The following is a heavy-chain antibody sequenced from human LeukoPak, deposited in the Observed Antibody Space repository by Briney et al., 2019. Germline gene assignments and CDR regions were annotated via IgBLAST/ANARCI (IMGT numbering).Heavy chain of an antibody. CDR2: IIPILGIA. D-gene: IGHD5-12*01. CDR1: GGTFSSYA. J-gene: IGHJ4*02. CDR3: ARDSGYDSGSVTYVDY. Sequence: ASVKVSCKASGGTFSSYAISWVRQAPGQGLEWMGRIIPILGIANYAQKFQGRVTITADKSTSTAYMELGSLRSEDTAVYYCARDSGYDSGSVTYVDYWGQGTLVTVSS. V-gene: IGHV1-69*04.